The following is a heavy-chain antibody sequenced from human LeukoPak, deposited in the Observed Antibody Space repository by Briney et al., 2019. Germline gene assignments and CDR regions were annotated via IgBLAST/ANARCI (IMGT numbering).Heavy chain of an antibody. CDR2: IKHDGGER. CDR1: GFTFSGYW. D-gene: IGHD3-3*01. Sequence: SGGSLRLSCAASGFTFSGYWMTWVRQAPGKGLEWVANIKHDGGERYYVDSVKGRFTISRDNAKNSLYLQMNSVRAEDTAVYYCARINAQSHNFWSGYPHGWFDPWGQGSLVTVSS. V-gene: IGHV3-7*01. CDR3: ARINAQSHNFWSGYPHGWFDP. J-gene: IGHJ5*02.